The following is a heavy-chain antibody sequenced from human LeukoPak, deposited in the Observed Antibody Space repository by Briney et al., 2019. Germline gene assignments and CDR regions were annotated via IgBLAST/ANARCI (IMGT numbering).Heavy chain of an antibody. Sequence: ASVKVSCKASGYTFTGYYMHWGRQGPGQGLEWMGWINPNSGGTNYAQKFQGRVTMTRDTSISTAYMELSRLRSDDTAVYYCARIWDGSGIDYWGQGTLVTVSS. J-gene: IGHJ4*02. D-gene: IGHD3-10*01. CDR2: INPNSGGT. CDR1: GYTFTGYY. V-gene: IGHV1-2*02. CDR3: ARIWDGSGIDY.